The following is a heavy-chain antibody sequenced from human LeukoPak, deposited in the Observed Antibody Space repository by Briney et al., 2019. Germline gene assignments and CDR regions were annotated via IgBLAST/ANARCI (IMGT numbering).Heavy chain of an antibody. J-gene: IGHJ6*03. CDR1: GGSFSGYY. Sequence: SETLSLTCAVYGGSFSGYYWSWIRQPPGKGLEWIGEINHSGSTNYNPSLKSRVTISVDTSKYQFSLKLSSVTAADTAVYYCARAIQLWVLAWRYYYYMDVWGKGTTVTVSS. D-gene: IGHD5-18*01. V-gene: IGHV4-34*01. CDR3: ARAIQLWVLAWRYYYYMDV. CDR2: INHSGST.